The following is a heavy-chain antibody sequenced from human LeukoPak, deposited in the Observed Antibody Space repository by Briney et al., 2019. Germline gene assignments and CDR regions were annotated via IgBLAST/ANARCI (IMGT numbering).Heavy chain of an antibody. CDR1: GGSISNYY. V-gene: IGHV4-59*08. J-gene: IGHJ4*02. D-gene: IGHD2-2*01. CDR2: IYYTGST. CDR3: ARPVVGCSSTSCSWSY. Sequence: SETLSLTCSVSGGSISNYYWSWIRQPPGKGLEWIGYIYYTGSTYYNPSLKSRVTISVDTSKNQFSLKLSSVTAADTAVYYCARPVVGCSSTSCSWSYWGQGTLVTVSS.